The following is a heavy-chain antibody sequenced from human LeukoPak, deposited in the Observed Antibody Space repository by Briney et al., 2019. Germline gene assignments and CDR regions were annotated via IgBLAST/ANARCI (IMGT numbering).Heavy chain of an antibody. J-gene: IGHJ4*02. CDR2: ISGSGGST. Sequence: GGSLRLSCAASGFPFSSYAMSWVRQAPGKGLKCVSTISGSGGSTYYADSVKGRFTISRDNSKNTLYLQMNSLRAEDTAVYYCAKDSMITFGGVIVTKTYYFDYWGQGTLVTVSS. CDR1: GFPFSSYA. CDR3: AKDSMITFGGVIVTKTYYFDY. D-gene: IGHD3-16*02. V-gene: IGHV3-23*01.